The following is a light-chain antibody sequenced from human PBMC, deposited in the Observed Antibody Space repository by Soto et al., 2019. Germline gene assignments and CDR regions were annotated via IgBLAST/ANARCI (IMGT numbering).Light chain of an antibody. CDR1: SGNVVSNY. Sequence: FMLTQPHSVSESPGQTVTISCTRSSGNVVSNYVQWYQQRPGSYPTTVIYEDNQRPSGVAARFSGSIDSSSNSASLTISGLKTEDEADYYCQSYDGSNHLVFGGGTKLTVL. CDR3: QSYDGSNHLV. CDR2: EDN. J-gene: IGLJ2*01. V-gene: IGLV6-57*01.